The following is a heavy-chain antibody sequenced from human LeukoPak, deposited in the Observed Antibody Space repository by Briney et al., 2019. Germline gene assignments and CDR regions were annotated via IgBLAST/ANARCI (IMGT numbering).Heavy chain of an antibody. D-gene: IGHD3-22*01. Sequence: GGSLRLSCAASGFTFKNYWMHWVRQAPGEGLVWVARIKADGTYTSYADSVKGRFTISRDNAKNTVFLQMNSLRAEDTAVYYCARDRYYDSSGYSYFDYWGQGTLVTVSS. CDR1: GFTFKNYW. J-gene: IGHJ4*02. CDR2: IKADGTYT. V-gene: IGHV3-74*01. CDR3: ARDRYYDSSGYSYFDY.